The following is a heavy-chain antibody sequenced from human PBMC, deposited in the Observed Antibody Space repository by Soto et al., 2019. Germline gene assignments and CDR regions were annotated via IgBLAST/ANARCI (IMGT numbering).Heavy chain of an antibody. V-gene: IGHV3-23*01. Sequence: GGSLRLSCAASGFTFSSYAMSWVRQAPGKGLEWVSAISGSGGSTYYADSVKGRFTISRDNSKNTLYLQMKSLRAEDTALYYCVRDRHYDFWSGYCFDYWGQGTLVTVSS. CDR1: GFTFSSYA. CDR2: ISGSGGST. CDR3: VRDRHYDFWSGYCFDY. D-gene: IGHD3-3*01. J-gene: IGHJ4*02.